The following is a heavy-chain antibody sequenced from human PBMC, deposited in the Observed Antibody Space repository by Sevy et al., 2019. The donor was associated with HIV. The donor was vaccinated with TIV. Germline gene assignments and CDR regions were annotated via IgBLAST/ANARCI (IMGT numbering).Heavy chain of an antibody. J-gene: IGHJ4*02. CDR2: IIPILGTV. CDR3: AREWGNGWYYFDY. Sequence: ASVKVSCKASGGTFSSYGISWVRQAPGQGLEWMGGIIPILGTVNYAQKFQGRVTITADESTKTAYMELSSLRSEDTAVYSCAREWGNGWYYFDYWGQETLVTVSS. D-gene: IGHD6-19*01. CDR1: GGTFSSYG. V-gene: IGHV1-69*13.